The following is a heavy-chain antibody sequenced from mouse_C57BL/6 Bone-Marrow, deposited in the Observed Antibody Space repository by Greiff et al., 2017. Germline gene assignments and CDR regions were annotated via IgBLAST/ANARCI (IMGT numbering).Heavy chain of an antibody. CDR1: GYTFPSYW. CDR3: ARGRFITTVVDWYFDV. V-gene: IGHV1-62-3*01. D-gene: IGHD1-1*01. CDR2: IDPNSGGT. J-gene: IGHJ1*03. Sequence: QVQLQQPGAELVKPGASVKLSSKASGYTFPSYWMHWVKQRPGRGLEWIGRIDPNSGGTKYNETFKSKATLTVDKPSSAAYMQLSSLTSEDSAVYYCARGRFITTVVDWYFDVWGTGTTVTVSS.